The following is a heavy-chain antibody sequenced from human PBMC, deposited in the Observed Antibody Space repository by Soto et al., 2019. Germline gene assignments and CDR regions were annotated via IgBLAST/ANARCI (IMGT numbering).Heavy chain of an antibody. J-gene: IGHJ4*02. CDR2: ISSSSSYI. V-gene: IGHV3-21*01. Sequence: GGSLRLSCAASGFTFSSYSMNWVRQAPGKGLEWVSSISSSSSYIYYADSVKGRFTISRDNAKNSLYLQMNSLRAEDTAVYYCARDLRWYSGSWYSGYFDYWGQGTLVTVSS. CDR3: ARDLRWYSGSWYSGYFDY. CDR1: GFTFSSYS. D-gene: IGHD6-13*01.